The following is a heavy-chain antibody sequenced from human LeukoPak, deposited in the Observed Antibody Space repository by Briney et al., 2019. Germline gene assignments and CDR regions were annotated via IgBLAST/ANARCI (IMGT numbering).Heavy chain of an antibody. CDR3: ARELMVRGAGWFDP. J-gene: IGHJ5*02. V-gene: IGHV4-39*01. CDR1: GGSISSSSYY. Sequence: SETLSLTCTVSGGSISSSSYYWGWIRQPPGKGLEWIRSIYYSGSTYYNPSLKSRVTISVDTSKNQFSLKLGSVTAADTAVYYCARELMVRGAGWFDPWGQGTLVTVSS. D-gene: IGHD3-10*01. CDR2: IYYSGST.